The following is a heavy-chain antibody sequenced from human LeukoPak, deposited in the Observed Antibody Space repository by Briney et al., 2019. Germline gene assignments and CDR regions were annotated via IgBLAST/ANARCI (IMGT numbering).Heavy chain of an antibody. V-gene: IGHV4-59*01. J-gene: IGHJ4*02. CDR2: FYYSGST. CDR3: ARELKVSNTGYYFDY. D-gene: IGHD3-22*01. CDR1: GGSINSYY. Sequence: SETLSLTCTVSGGSINSYYWSWIRQPPGKGLEWIGYFYYSGSTNYNPSLKSRVTISVDTSKNQFSLELSSVTAADTAVYYCARELKVSNTGYYFDYWGQGALVTVSS.